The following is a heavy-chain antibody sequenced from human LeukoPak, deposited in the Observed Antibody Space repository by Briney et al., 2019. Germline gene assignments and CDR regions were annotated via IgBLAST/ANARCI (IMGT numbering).Heavy chain of an antibody. CDR2: ISDSGGST. CDR1: GFTFSSYA. D-gene: IGHD3/OR15-3a*01. J-gene: IGHJ4*02. V-gene: IGHV3-23*01. CDR3: ARNYVTFGTGSDY. Sequence: SGGSLRLSCAASGFTFSSYAMSWVRQAPGKGLEWVSGISDSGGSTYYADSVKGRFTISRDNAKNSLYLQMNSLRAEDTAVYYCARNYVTFGTGSDYWGQGTLVTVSS.